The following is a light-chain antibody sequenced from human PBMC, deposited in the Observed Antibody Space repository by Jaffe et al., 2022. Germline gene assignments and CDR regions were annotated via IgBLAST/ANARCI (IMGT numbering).Light chain of an antibody. J-gene: IGKJ2*01. Sequence: DIQMTQSPSTLSASVGDRVTITCRASQSISGWLAWYQQKPGKAPKLLIYKASSLEGGVPSRFSGSGSGTDFTLTISSLQPDDFATYYCQQYNTYSPYTFGQGTKLEIK. CDR1: QSISGW. CDR3: QQYNTYSPYT. CDR2: KAS. V-gene: IGKV1-5*03.